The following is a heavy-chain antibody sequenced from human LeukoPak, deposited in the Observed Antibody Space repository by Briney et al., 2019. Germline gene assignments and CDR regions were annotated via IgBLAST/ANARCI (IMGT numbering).Heavy chain of an antibody. V-gene: IGHV3-23*01. J-gene: IGHJ4*02. CDR1: GFTFSSYA. Sequence: GGSLRLSCAASGFTFSSYAMSWVRQAPGKGLEWVSAISGSGGSTYYADSVKGRFTISRDNSKNTLYLQMNSLRAEDTAVYYRAKSPMIVVAPFLSGWGQGTLVTVSS. CDR3: AKSPMIVVAPFLSG. D-gene: IGHD3-22*01. CDR2: ISGSGGST.